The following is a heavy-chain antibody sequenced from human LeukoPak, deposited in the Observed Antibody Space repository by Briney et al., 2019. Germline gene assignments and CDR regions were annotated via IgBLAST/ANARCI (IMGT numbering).Heavy chain of an antibody. Sequence: SGPTLVNPTQTLTLTCTFSGFSLSTSGVGVGWIRQPPGKALEWLAYMYWDDDERYSPSLKSRLTITKDTSKNQVVLTVTNMEPVDTATYYCAHRKVDTPMGPWGQGTLVTVSS. CDR1: GFSLSTSGVG. J-gene: IGHJ5*02. D-gene: IGHD5-18*01. V-gene: IGHV2-5*02. CDR2: MYWDDDE. CDR3: AHRKVDTPMGP.